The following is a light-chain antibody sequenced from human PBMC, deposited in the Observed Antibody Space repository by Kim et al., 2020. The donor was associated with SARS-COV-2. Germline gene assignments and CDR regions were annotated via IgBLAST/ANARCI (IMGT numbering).Light chain of an antibody. CDR1: QDISHF. V-gene: IGKV1-33*01. J-gene: IGKJ4*01. CDR3: QQFHSPPLT. CDR2: DIS. Sequence: AAVGDRVTITCQASQDISHFLNWYQQKPDKVPKLLIYDISTLATGVPSRFTGSGSGTDFSLTISSLQPEDVGTYFCQQFHSPPLTFGGGTKVDIK.